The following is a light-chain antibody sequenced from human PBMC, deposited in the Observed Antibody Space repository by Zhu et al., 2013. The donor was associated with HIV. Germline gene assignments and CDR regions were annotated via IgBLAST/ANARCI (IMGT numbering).Light chain of an antibody. CDR2: GAS. V-gene: IGKV3D-15*01. J-gene: IGKJ1*01. CDR1: QSVSIN. Sequence: EIVMTQSPATLSVSPGERATLSCRASQSVSINLAWYQQKPGQAPRLLIYGASTRHTGIPDRFSGSGSGMDFTLTITGLEPEDFAVYYCQEYATASTFGQGTKVDVK. CDR3: QEYATAST.